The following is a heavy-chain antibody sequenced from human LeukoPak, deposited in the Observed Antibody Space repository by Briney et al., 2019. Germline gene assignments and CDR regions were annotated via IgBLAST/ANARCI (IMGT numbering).Heavy chain of an antibody. V-gene: IGHV4-59*01. CDR2: IYYSGST. CDR3: ARGGGSEGGPDY. Sequence: PSETLSLTCTVSGGSISSYYRSWIRQPPGKGLEWIGYIYYSGSTNYNPSLKSRVTISVDTSKNQFSLKLSSVTAADTAVYYCARGGGSEGGPDYWGQGTLVTVSS. D-gene: IGHD2-15*01. CDR1: GGSISSYY. J-gene: IGHJ4*02.